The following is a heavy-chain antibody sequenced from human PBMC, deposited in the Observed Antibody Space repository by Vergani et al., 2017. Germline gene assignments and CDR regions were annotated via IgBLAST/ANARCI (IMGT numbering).Heavy chain of an antibody. J-gene: IGHJ4*02. Sequence: QVQLQESAPGLVKPSETLSLTCTVSGGSISSYYWSWIRHPPGKGLEWIGYIYYSGSTNYNPSLKSRVTISVDTSKNQFSLKLSSVTAADTAVYYCARNSRLGIVYFDYWGQGTLVTVSS. V-gene: IGHV4-59*01. D-gene: IGHD7-27*01. CDR3: ARNSRLGIVYFDY. CDR1: GGSISSYY. CDR2: IYYSGST.